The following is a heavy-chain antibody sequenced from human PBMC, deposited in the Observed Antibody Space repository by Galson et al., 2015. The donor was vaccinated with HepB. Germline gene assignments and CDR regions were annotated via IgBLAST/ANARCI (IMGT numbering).Heavy chain of an antibody. J-gene: IGHJ4*02. CDR3: ARDPRIANQRPGSGREPLDY. CDR1: GYTFTGYY. Sequence: QSGAEVKKPGESLKISCKASGYTFTGYYMHWVRQAPGQGLEWMGWINPNSGGTNYAQKFQGRVTMTRDTSISTAYMELSRLRSDDTAVYYCARDPRIANQRPGSGREPLDYWGQGTLVTVSS. CDR2: INPNSGGT. V-gene: IGHV1-2*02. D-gene: IGHD3-3*01.